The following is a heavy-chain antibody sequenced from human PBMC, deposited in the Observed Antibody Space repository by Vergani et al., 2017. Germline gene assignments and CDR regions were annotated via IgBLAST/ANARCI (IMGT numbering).Heavy chain of an antibody. V-gene: IGHV3-23*01. D-gene: IGHD2-8*01. J-gene: IGHJ4*02. CDR2: ISGSGGST. Sequence: EVQLLESGGGLVQPGGSLRLSCAASGFTFSSYAMSWVRQAPGKGLEWVSAISGSGGSTYYADSVKGRFTSSRDNSKNTLYLQMNSLRAEDTAVYYCAKDSMVDPYYFDYWGQGTLVTVSS. CDR3: AKDSMVDPYYFDY. CDR1: GFTFSSYA.